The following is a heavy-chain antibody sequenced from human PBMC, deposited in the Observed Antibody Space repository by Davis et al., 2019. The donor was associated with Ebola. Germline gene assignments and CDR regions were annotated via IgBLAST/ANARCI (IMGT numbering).Heavy chain of an antibody. Sequence: PGGSLRLSCAASGFAFSIHGMYWFRQSPGKGLEWVSYIGASNEGISYVESVKGRFTISRDNAKGSVYLHMNSLRDEDTAVYYCARRMLGDSRGGVDVWGQGTTVAVSS. CDR3: ARRMLGDSRGGVDV. V-gene: IGHV3-48*02. CDR2: IGASNEGI. D-gene: IGHD2-21*02. J-gene: IGHJ6*02. CDR1: GFAFSIHG.